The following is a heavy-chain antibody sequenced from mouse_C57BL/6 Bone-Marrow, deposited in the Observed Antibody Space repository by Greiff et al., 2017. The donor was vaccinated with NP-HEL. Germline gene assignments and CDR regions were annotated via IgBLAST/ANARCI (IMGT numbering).Heavy chain of an antibody. D-gene: IGHD1-1*01. V-gene: IGHV1-39*01. CDR3: ASSDYYGSSLLPMDY. CDR1: GYSFTDYN. Sequence: VQLQQSGPELVKPGASVKISCKASGYSFTDYNMNWVKQSNGKSLEWIGVINPNYGTTSYNQKFKGKATLTVDQSSSTAYMQLNSLTSEDSAVYYCASSDYYGSSLLPMDYWGQGTSVTVSS. J-gene: IGHJ4*01. CDR2: INPNYGTT.